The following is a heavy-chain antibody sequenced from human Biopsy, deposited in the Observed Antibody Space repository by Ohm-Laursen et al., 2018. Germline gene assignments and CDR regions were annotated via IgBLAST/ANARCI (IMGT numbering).Heavy chain of an antibody. D-gene: IGHD2-2*01. V-gene: IGHV3-15*01. Sequence: SLRLSCTASGFIFSNAWMTWVRQAPGKGLEWVGRIKTKADGGTTDYAAPVKGRFIISRDDSEDTLYLQMSSLQIEDTAIYYCTSVPCSSATCSADWGQGTLVIVSS. CDR2: IKTKADGGTT. CDR3: TSVPCSSATCSAD. CDR1: GFIFSNAW. J-gene: IGHJ4*02.